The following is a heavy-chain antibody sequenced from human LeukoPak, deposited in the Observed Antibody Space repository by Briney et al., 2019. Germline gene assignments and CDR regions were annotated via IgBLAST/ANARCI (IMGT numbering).Heavy chain of an antibody. Sequence: GGSLRLSCAASGFTFSTYTLHWVRQTPGKGLEWVSSISSGSDYIYYADSVKGRFTISRDNSKNTLYLQMNSLRVEDTAVYYCARKEVAYYDNVWGQGTLVTVSS. CDR3: ARKEVAYYDNV. CDR2: ISSGSDYI. V-gene: IGHV3-21*01. J-gene: IGHJ4*02. CDR1: GFTFSTYT. D-gene: IGHD3-22*01.